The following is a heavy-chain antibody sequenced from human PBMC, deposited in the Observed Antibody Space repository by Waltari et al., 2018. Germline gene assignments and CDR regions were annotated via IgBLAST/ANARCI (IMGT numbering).Heavy chain of an antibody. J-gene: IGHJ1*01. CDR3: VREGGSGWYDYFQH. Sequence: EVQLVESGGGLIQPGGSLRLSCAASGFTVSSNYMSWVRQAPGKGLEWVSVIYSGGSTYYADSVKGRFTISRDNSKNTLYLQMNSLRAEDTAVYYCVREGGSGWYDYFQHWGQGTLVTVSS. CDR1: GFTVSSNY. D-gene: IGHD6-19*01. CDR2: IYSGGST. V-gene: IGHV3-53*01.